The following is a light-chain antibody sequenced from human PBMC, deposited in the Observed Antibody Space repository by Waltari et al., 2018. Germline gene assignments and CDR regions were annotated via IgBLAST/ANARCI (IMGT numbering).Light chain of an antibody. CDR2: YDT. J-gene: IGLJ3*02. CDR1: NIGSRS. Sequence: SYVLPQPPSVSVAPGQTARITCGINNIGSRSVHWCQQRPGQAPVLVIYYDTDRPSGIPERCSGSNSGDTATLTISRVEAGDEADYYCQVWDSSRAHVVFGGGTRLTVL. V-gene: IGLV3-21*04. CDR3: QVWDSSRAHVV.